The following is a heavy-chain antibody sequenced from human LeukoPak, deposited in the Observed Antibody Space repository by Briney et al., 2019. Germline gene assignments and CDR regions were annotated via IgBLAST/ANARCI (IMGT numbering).Heavy chain of an antibody. CDR2: IYTSGST. CDR1: GGSISSYY. V-gene: IGHV4-4*07. D-gene: IGHD2-2*01. CDR3: ARVSPLGYCSSTSCSTKGIYYYYGMDV. J-gene: IGHJ6*02. Sequence: PSETLSLTCTVSGGSISSYYWSWIRQPAGKGLEWIGRIYTSGSTNYNPSLKSRVTMSVDTSKNQFSLKLSSVTAADTAVYYCARVSPLGYCSSTSCSTKGIYYYYGMDVWGQGTTVTVSS.